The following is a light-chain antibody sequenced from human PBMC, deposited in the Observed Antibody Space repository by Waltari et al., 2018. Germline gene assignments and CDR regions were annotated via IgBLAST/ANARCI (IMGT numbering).Light chain of an antibody. CDR1: SFRRYY. CDR3: LSRDTPSTRV. CDR2: GQV. V-gene: IGLV3-19*01. J-gene: IGLJ3*02. Sequence: SSEVTQDSHVSVALGQTVTTTCRGDSFRRYYASWYRQRPGQAPVLVPYGQVRPAGLPGRFSGSTSWDTTYVTITGAQAGEEAGYYCLSRDTPSTRVFGGGTRLTVV.